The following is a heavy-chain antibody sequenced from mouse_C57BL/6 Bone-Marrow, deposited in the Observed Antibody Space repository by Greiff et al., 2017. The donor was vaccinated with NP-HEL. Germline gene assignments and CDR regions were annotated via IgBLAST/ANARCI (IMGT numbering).Heavy chain of an antibody. CDR1: GFNIKDDY. Sequence: VHVKQSGAELVRPGASVKLSCTASGFNIKDDYMHWVKQRPEQGLEWIGWIDPENGDTEYASKFQGKATITADTSSNTAYLQLSSLTSEDTAVYYCTTFYYYGSSLFAYWGQGTLVTVSA. V-gene: IGHV14-4*01. CDR3: TTFYYYGSSLFAY. J-gene: IGHJ3*01. D-gene: IGHD1-1*01. CDR2: IDPENGDT.